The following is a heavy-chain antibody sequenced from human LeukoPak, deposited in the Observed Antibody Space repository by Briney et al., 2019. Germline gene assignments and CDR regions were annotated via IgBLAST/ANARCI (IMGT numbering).Heavy chain of an antibody. D-gene: IGHD2-2*01. CDR1: GYTFTSYG. Sequence: ASVKVSCKASGYTFTSYGITWVRQAPGEGLEWMGWISAYNGNTKYAQKFQGRVTMTTDTSTNTAHMELRSLTSDDTAVYYCARGIAVAPTPKWFDPWGQGTLVTVPS. CDR2: ISAYNGNT. V-gene: IGHV1-18*01. J-gene: IGHJ5*02. CDR3: ARGIAVAPTPKWFDP.